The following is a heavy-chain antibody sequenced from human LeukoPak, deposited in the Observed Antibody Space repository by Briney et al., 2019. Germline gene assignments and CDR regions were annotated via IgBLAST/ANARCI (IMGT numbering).Heavy chain of an antibody. V-gene: IGHV3-7*03. D-gene: IGHD3-9*01. Sequence: GGSLRLSCAASGFTFSSYWMSWVRQAPGKGLEWVANIKQDGSEKYYVDSVKGRFTISRDNAMNSLYLQMNSLKTEDTALYYCSTDQGGDILTGCWGQGTLVTVSS. CDR3: STDQGGDILTGC. CDR1: GFTFSSYW. J-gene: IGHJ4*02. CDR2: IKQDGSEK.